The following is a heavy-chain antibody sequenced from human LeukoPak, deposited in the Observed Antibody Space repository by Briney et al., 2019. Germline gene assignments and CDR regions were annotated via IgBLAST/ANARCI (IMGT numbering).Heavy chain of an antibody. CDR3: ARVGRYCSGGSCYGENWFDP. CDR2: IHSSGNT. J-gene: IGHJ5*02. CDR1: GGSINYYY. V-gene: IGHV4-59*01. D-gene: IGHD2-15*01. Sequence: SETQSLTCTVSGGSINYYYWNWIRQPPGKGLEWIGYIHSSGNTRYNPSLRSRVTMSVETSKNQFSLRLTSVTPADTAVYYCARVGRYCSGGSCYGENWFDPWGQGTLVTVSS.